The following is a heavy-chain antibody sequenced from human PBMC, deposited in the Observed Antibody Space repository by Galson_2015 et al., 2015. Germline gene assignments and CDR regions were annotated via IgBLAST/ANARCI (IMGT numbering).Heavy chain of an antibody. D-gene: IGHD2-2*01. CDR1: GYTFTSYY. J-gene: IGHJ6*02. V-gene: IGHV1-46*01. Sequence: SVKVSCKASGYTFTSYYMHWVRQAPGQGLEWMGIINPSGGSTSYAQKFQGRVTMTRDTSTSTVYMELSSLRSEDTAMYYCARPVVPAAIPYYYGMDVWGQGTTVTVSS. CDR2: INPSGGST. CDR3: ARPVVPAAIPYYYGMDV.